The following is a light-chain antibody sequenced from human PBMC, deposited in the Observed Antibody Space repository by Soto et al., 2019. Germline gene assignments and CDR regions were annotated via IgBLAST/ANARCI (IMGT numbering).Light chain of an antibody. V-gene: IGLV1-40*01. CDR3: QSYDSSLSGYV. J-gene: IGLJ1*01. CDR1: SSNIGAGSA. Sequence: QSVLTQPPSVSGAPGQRVTISCTGSSSNIGAGSAVHWYQQLPGTAPKLLIYGNSNRPSGVPDRLSGSKSGTSASLAITGLQAEDEADYYCQSYDSSLSGYVFGAGTKLTVL. CDR2: GNS.